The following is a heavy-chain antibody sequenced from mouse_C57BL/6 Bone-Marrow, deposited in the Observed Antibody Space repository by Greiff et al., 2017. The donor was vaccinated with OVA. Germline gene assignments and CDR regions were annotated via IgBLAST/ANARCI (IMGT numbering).Heavy chain of an antibody. Sequence: VQLQQSGAELVRPGTSVKVSCKASGYAFTNYLIEWVKQRPGQGLEWIGVINPGSGGTNYNEKFKGKATLTADKSSSTAYMQLSSLTSEDSAVYFCARLRWYFDVWGTGTTVTVSS. V-gene: IGHV1-54*01. D-gene: IGHD1-1*01. CDR2: INPGSGGT. J-gene: IGHJ1*03. CDR1: GYAFTNYL. CDR3: ARLRWYFDV.